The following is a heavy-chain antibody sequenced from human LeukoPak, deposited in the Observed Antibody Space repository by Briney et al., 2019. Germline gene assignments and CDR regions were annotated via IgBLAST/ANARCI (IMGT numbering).Heavy chain of an antibody. CDR1: GGSISSYY. D-gene: IGHD2-2*01. J-gene: IGHJ6*02. CDR3: ARNVPANYYYYGMDV. CDR2: IYYSGST. V-gene: IGHV4-59*01. Sequence: SETLSLTCTVSGGSISSYYWSWIRQPPGKGLEWIGYIYYSGSTNYNPSLKSRVTISVDTSKNQFSLKLSFVTAADTAVYYCARNVPANYYYYGMDVWGQGTTVTVSS.